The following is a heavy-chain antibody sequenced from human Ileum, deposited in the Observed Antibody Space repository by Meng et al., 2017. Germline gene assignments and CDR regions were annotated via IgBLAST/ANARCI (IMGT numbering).Heavy chain of an antibody. V-gene: IGHV3-33*01. CDR3: ARDSHSSGWYVDY. Sequence: GESLKISCAASGFTFSSYGMHWVRQAPGKGLEWVAVIWYDGSNKYYADSVKGRFTISSDNSKNTLYLQMNSLRAEDTAVYYCARDSHSSGWYVDYWGQGTLVTVSS. D-gene: IGHD6-19*01. J-gene: IGHJ4*02. CDR2: IWYDGSNK. CDR1: GFTFSSYG.